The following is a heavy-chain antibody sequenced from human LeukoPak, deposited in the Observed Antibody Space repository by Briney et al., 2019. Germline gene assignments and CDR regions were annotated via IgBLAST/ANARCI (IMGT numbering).Heavy chain of an antibody. CDR1: GFTFSSYG. CDR2: IWYDGSNK. D-gene: IGHD3-10*01. J-gene: IGHJ4*02. V-gene: IGHV3-33*01. CDR3: AREPEGSFDY. Sequence: GGSLRLSCAASGFTFSSYGMHWVRQAPGKGLELVAVIWYDGSNKYYADSVKGRFTISRDNSKNTLYLQMNSLRAEDTAVYYCAREPEGSFDYWGQGTLVTVSS.